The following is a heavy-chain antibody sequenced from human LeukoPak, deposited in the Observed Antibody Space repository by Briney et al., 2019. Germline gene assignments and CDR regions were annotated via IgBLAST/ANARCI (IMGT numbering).Heavy chain of an antibody. CDR2: ISAYNGNT. CDR3: ATSTPDYYGAGIRSAFDI. V-gene: IGHV1-18*01. CDR1: GYTFTSYG. J-gene: IGHJ3*02. D-gene: IGHD3-10*01. Sequence: ASVKVSCKASGYTFTSYGISRVGQAAGQGLEWMGWISAYNGNTNYAQKLQRRVTMTTDTSTSTAYIELRRLRCDDTAVYDWATSTPDYYGAGIRSAFDIWGQGTMVTVSS.